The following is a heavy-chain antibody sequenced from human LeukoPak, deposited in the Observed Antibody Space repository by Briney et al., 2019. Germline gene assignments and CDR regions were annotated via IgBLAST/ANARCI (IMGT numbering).Heavy chain of an antibody. CDR1: GGTFSSYA. J-gene: IGHJ4*02. CDR2: IIPILGIA. CDR3: ARDWGSGWPYYFDY. D-gene: IGHD6-19*01. Sequence: GASVKVSCKASGGTFSSYAISWVRQAPGQGLEWMGRIIPILGIANYAQKFQGRVTITADKSTSTAYMGLSSLRSEDTAVYYCARDWGSGWPYYFDYWGQGTLVTVSS. V-gene: IGHV1-69*04.